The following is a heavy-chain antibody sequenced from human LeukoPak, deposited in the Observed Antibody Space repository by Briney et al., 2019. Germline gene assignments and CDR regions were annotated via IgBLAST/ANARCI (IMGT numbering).Heavy chain of an antibody. V-gene: IGHV3-30*02. Sequence: GGSLRLSCAASGFTFSTEAMHWVRQAPGKGLEWVTFIRYDGSDKYYADSVKGRFTISRDNSKNTLYLQMSSLRPEDTAMYYCAKGHRNHGNFWFSFDYWGQGTLVTVSS. CDR1: GFTFSTEA. J-gene: IGHJ4*02. D-gene: IGHD1-7*01. CDR3: AKGHRNHGNFWFSFDY. CDR2: IRYDGSDK.